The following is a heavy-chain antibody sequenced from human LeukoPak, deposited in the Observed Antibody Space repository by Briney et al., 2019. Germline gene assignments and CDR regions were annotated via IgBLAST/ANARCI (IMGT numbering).Heavy chain of an antibody. CDR3: ARRVAGNWFDY. V-gene: IGHV1-2*06. CDR1: GYTITGYY. J-gene: IGHJ4*02. D-gene: IGHD6-19*01. CDR2: INPNSGGT. Sequence: ASVKVSCEASGYTITGYYMHWVRQAPGQGLEWMGRINPNSGGTNYAQKFQGRVTMTGDTSITTAYMELSRLRSDDTAVYYCARRVAGNWFDYWGQGTLVTVSS.